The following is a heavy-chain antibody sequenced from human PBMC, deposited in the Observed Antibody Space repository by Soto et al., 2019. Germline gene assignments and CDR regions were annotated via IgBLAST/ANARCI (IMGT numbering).Heavy chain of an antibody. CDR2: IYYSGST. J-gene: IGHJ5*02. D-gene: IGHD6-13*01. CDR1: CSSIRSGGSY. CDR3: ARVFSDSSSFFDP. Sequence: SATLSLTCTFTCSSIRSGGSYWSWIRQHPGKGLEWIGYIYYSGSTYYNPSLKSRVTISVDTSKNQFSLKLSSVTAADTAVYYCARVFSDSSSFFDPWGQG. V-gene: IGHV4-31*03.